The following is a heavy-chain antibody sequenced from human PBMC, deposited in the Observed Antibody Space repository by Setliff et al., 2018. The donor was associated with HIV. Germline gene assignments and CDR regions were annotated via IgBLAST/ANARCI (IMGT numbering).Heavy chain of an antibody. CDR3: ARQYNRQYGMDV. V-gene: IGHV4-38-2*01. J-gene: IGHJ6*02. D-gene: IGHD1-20*01. CDR2: IYHSGST. Sequence: SETLSLTCAVSGYSISSGYYWGWIRQPPGKGLGWIGSIYHSGSTYYNPSLKSRVTISVDTSKNQFSLKLSSVTAADTAVYYCARQYNRQYGMDVWGQGTTVTVSS. CDR1: GYSISSGYY.